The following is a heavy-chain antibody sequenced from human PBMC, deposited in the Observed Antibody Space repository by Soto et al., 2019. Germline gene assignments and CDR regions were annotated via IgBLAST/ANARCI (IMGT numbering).Heavy chain of an antibody. V-gene: IGHV3-21*01. CDR2: ISSSSSYI. CDR3: ARGRAEGIAARTYYYYYYMDV. CDR1: GFTFSSYS. Sequence: EVQLVESGGGLVKPGGSLRLSCAASGFTFSSYSMNCVRQAPGKGLEWVSSISSSSSYIYYADSVKGRFTISRDNAKNSLYLQMNSMRAEDTAVYYCARGRAEGIAARTYYYYYYMDVWGKGTTVTVSS. D-gene: IGHD6-6*01. J-gene: IGHJ6*03.